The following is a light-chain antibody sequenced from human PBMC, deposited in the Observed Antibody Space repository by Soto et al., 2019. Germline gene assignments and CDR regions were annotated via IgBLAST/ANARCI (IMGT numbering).Light chain of an antibody. CDR1: QTIIFY. CDR2: AAS. Sequence: DIQTTQSPSSLSASVGDRVTITCRASQTIIFYLNWYQQKPGQAPKLLIYAASNLQSGAPSRFSGSGSGTEFTLTISSPQPEDFATYFCQQSYTTPVYTFGQGTKLEIK. J-gene: IGKJ2*01. V-gene: IGKV1-39*01. CDR3: QQSYTTPVYT.